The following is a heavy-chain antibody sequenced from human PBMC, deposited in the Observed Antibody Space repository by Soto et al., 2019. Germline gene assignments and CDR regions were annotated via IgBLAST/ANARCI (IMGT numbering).Heavy chain of an antibody. D-gene: IGHD4-17*01. CDR3: AIDRDYGEYYEAFDI. J-gene: IGHJ3*02. Sequence: ASVKVSCKASGYTFTSYGISWVRQAPGQGLEWMGWISAYNGNTNYAQKLQGRVTMTTDTSTSTAYMELRSLRSDDTAVYYCAIDRDYGEYYEAFDICGQGTMVTV. V-gene: IGHV1-18*01. CDR2: ISAYNGNT. CDR1: GYTFTSYG.